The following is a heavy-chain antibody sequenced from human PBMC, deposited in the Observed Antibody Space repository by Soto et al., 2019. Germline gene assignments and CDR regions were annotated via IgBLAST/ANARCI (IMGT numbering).Heavy chain of an antibody. D-gene: IGHD3-3*01. CDR2: TYYRSKWYN. Sequence: PSPTLSLTCSISGDSVSSNSAAWNWISQSPSRGLEWLGRTYYRSKWYNDYAVSVKSRITINPDTSKNQFSLQLNSVTPEDTAVYYCARTKAHRDFWSGFTPSWFDPWGQGTLVTVSS. V-gene: IGHV6-1*01. CDR1: GDSVSSNSAA. J-gene: IGHJ5*02. CDR3: ARTKAHRDFWSGFTPSWFDP.